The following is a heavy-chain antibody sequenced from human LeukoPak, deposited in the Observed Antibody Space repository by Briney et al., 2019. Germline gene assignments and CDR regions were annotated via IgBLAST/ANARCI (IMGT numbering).Heavy chain of an antibody. D-gene: IGHD6-13*01. J-gene: IGHJ4*02. CDR3: ARHLGSSSWYLFDY. Sequence: PSGTLSLTCTVSGGSIGFFYWSWIRQPPGKTLEWIGYVYYSGSTTYNPSLKSRLTMSVDTSKNQFSLRLSSVTAADTAVYYCARHLGSSSWYLFDYWGQGKLVTVSS. CDR2: VYYSGST. CDR1: GGSIGFFY. V-gene: IGHV4-59*08.